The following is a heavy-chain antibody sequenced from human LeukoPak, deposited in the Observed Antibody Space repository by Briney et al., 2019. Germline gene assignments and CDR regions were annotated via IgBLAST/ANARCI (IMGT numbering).Heavy chain of an antibody. D-gene: IGHD3-9*01. J-gene: IGHJ4*02. V-gene: IGHV4-39*07. Sequence: SETLSLTCTVSGGSISSSSYYWGWIRQPPGKGLEWIGSIYYSGSTNYNPSLKSRVTMSVDTSKNQFSLNLSSVTAADTAVYYCARDGLLTGYYLGFDYWGQGTLVTVSS. CDR1: GGSISSSSYY. CDR2: IYYSGST. CDR3: ARDGLLTGYYLGFDY.